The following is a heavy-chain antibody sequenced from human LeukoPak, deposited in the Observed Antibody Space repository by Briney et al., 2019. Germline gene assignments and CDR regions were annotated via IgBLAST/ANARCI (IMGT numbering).Heavy chain of an antibody. CDR1: GFTFSVSA. CDR2: IRSKDHNYAT. V-gene: IGHV3-73*01. CDR3: ARLAVSNVGTTVSDY. J-gene: IGHJ4*02. Sequence: QPGGSLRLSCAASGFTFSVSAVHWVRQASGKGLEWVGRIRSKDHNYATTYAASVKGRFTISRDDSKNTAYLQINSLKTEDTAVYYCARLAVSNVGTTVSDYWGQGTLVTVSS. D-gene: IGHD1-14*01.